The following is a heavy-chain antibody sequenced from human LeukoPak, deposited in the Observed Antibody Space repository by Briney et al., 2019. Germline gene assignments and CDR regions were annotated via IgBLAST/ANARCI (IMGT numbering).Heavy chain of an antibody. D-gene: IGHD3-22*01. CDR2: IWYDGSNK. Sequence: QPGGSLRLSCAASGFTFSSYGMHWVRQAPGKGLEWVAFIWYDGSNKYYADSVKGRLTISRDNSKNTLYLQMNSLRAEDTAVYYCAGSYDTSGYFDYWGQGTLVTVSS. CDR3: AGSYDTSGYFDY. J-gene: IGHJ4*02. CDR1: GFTFSSYG. V-gene: IGHV3-30*02.